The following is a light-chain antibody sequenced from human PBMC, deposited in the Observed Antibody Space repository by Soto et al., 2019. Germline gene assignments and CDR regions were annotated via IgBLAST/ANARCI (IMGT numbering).Light chain of an antibody. CDR1: SSNIGGRYD. J-gene: IGLJ2*01. Sequence: QSMLTQPPSVSGAPGQRVIISCTGSSSNIGGRYDVHWYQQLPETGPKLIIYDTTSRPSGVPDRFSGSKSGTSASLVITGLQAEDEADYHCQSYDSSPSGPVFGGGTKLTVL. CDR3: QSYDSSPSGPV. CDR2: DTT. V-gene: IGLV1-40*01.